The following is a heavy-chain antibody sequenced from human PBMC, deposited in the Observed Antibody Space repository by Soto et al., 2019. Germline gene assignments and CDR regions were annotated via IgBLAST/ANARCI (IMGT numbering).Heavy chain of an antibody. CDR1: GYTFTDYF. Sequence: QVQLVQSGAEVKKPGASVKVSCEASGYTFTDYFIHWVRQAPGQGLEWIGWINPYSGGADLSQKFQGRVTMTEDTSISTAYMEVSSLRSDDTAVFYCARLMHYSHSGGSSHSGFDMWGQGTLVTVSS. CDR3: ARLMHYSHSGGSSHSGFDM. J-gene: IGHJ3*02. V-gene: IGHV1-2*02. CDR2: INPYSGGA. D-gene: IGHD2-21*01.